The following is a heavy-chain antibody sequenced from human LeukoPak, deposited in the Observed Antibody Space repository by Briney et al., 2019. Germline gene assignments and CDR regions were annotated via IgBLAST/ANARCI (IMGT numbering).Heavy chain of an antibody. CDR2: INHSGST. J-gene: IGHJ6*03. Sequence: SSETLSLTCAVYGGSFSGYYWSWIRQPPGKGLEWIGEINHSGSTNYNPSLKSRVTISVDTSKNQFSLKLSSVTAADTAVYYCARSTSYYGSGSYYNGPFSYYYYYYMDVWGKGTTVTISS. CDR1: GGSFSGYY. V-gene: IGHV4-34*01. D-gene: IGHD3-10*01. CDR3: ARSTSYYGSGSYYNGPFSYYYYYYMDV.